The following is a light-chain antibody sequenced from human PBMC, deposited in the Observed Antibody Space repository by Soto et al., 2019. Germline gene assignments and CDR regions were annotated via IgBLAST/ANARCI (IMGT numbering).Light chain of an antibody. CDR1: SSDVGGYNF. CDR3: SSYTSSTTPYV. CDR2: DVS. V-gene: IGLV2-14*03. Sequence: QSALNQPASMSGSPGQSITISCTGTSSDVGGYNFVSWFQHHPGKAPKLIIYDVSNRPSGVSNRFSGSKSGNTASLTISGLQAEDEADFYCSSYTSSTTPYVFGTGTKVTVL. J-gene: IGLJ1*01.